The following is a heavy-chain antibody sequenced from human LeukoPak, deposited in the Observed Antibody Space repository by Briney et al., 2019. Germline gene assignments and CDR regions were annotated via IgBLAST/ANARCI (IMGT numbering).Heavy chain of an antibody. J-gene: IGHJ4*02. V-gene: IGHV3-9*01. Sequence: PSGGSLRLSCAASGFTFDDYAMHWVRQAPGKGLEWVSGISWNSGSIGYADSVKGRFTISRDNSKNTLYLQMNSLRAEDTAVYYCAKDFYYYGSGSYWGQGTLVTVSS. D-gene: IGHD3-10*01. CDR1: GFTFDDYA. CDR2: ISWNSGSI. CDR3: AKDFYYYGSGSY.